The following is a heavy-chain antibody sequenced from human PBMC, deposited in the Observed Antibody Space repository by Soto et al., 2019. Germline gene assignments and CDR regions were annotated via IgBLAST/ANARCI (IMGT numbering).Heavy chain of an antibody. D-gene: IGHD3-9*01. V-gene: IGHV3-15*01. CDR1: GFTFSNAW. Sequence: GGSLRLSCAASGFTFSNAWMSWVRQAPGKGLEWVGRIKTKTDGGTIDYAAPVEGRFTISRDDSKNTMYLQMNSLKTEDTAVYYCTTGIRSGYYWGQGTLVTVSS. J-gene: IGHJ4*02. CDR2: IKTKTDGGTI. CDR3: TTGIRSGYY.